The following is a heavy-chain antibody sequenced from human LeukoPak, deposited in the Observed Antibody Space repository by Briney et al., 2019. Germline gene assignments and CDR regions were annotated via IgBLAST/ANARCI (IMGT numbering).Heavy chain of an antibody. Sequence: PGGSLRLSCAASGFTFSSYAMSWVRQAPGEGLEWVSAISGSASSTYYADCVKGRFTISRDKSKNTLYLQMNSLRAEDTAVYYCAKESSYYGSGSYYKAFDYWGQGALVTVSS. J-gene: IGHJ4*02. CDR3: AKESSYYGSGSYYKAFDY. CDR2: ISGSASST. CDR1: GFTFSSYA. D-gene: IGHD3-10*01. V-gene: IGHV3-23*01.